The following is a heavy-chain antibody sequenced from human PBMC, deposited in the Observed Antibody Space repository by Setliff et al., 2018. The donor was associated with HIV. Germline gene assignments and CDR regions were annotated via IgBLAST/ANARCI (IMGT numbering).Heavy chain of an antibody. D-gene: IGHD1-7*01. V-gene: IGHV4-4*09. CDR2: IYSGGRT. Sequence: PSETLSLTCTVSGGSISGYYWSWIRQPPGKGLEWMGYIYSGGRTNYNPSLKSRVNISEDTSKNQLSLKLSSVPAEDTAVYYCARKGNWNYPYDYWGQGTLVTVSS. J-gene: IGHJ4*02. CDR1: GGSISGYY. CDR3: ARKGNWNYPYDY.